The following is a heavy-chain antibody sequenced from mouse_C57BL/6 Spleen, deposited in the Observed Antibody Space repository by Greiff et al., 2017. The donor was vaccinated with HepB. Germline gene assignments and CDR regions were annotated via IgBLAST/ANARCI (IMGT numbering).Heavy chain of an antibody. V-gene: IGHV1-82*01. CDR3: ASEDDYDAEYYFDY. CDR2: IYPGDGDT. CDR1: GYAFSSSW. Sequence: VQLQQSGPELVKPGASVKISCKASGYAFSSSWMNWVKQRPGKGLEWIGRIYPGDGDTNYNGKFKGKATLTADKSSSTAYMQLSSLTSEDSAVYFCASEDDYDAEYYFDYWGQGTTLTVSS. J-gene: IGHJ2*01. D-gene: IGHD2-4*01.